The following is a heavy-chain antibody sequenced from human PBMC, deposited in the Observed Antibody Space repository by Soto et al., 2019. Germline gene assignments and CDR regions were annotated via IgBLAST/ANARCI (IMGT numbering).Heavy chain of an antibody. CDR3: ARGGGVYYFDY. D-gene: IGHD2-8*02. J-gene: IGHJ4*02. CDR1: GGSISSGDYY. V-gene: IGHV4-30-4*02. Sequence: SETLSLTCTVSGGSISSGDYYWSWIRQPPGKGLEWIGYIYYSGITYYNPSLNSRVTISVDTSKNQFSLKLSSVTAADTAVYYCARGGGVYYFDYWGQGTLVTVSS. CDR2: IYYSGIT.